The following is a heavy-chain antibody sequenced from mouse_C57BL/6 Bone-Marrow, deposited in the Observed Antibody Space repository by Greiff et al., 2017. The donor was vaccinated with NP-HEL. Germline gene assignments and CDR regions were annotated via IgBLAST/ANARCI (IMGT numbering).Heavy chain of an antibody. CDR2: ISDGGSYT. CDR3: AREGVVALYAMDY. CDR1: GFTFSSYA. V-gene: IGHV5-4*01. J-gene: IGHJ4*01. D-gene: IGHD1-1*01. Sequence: EVNVVESGGGLVKPGGSLKLSCAASGFTFSSYAMSWVRQTPEKRLEWVATISDGGSYTYYPDNVKGRFTISRDNAKNNLYLQMSHLKSEDTAMYYCAREGVVALYAMDYWGQGTSVTVSS.